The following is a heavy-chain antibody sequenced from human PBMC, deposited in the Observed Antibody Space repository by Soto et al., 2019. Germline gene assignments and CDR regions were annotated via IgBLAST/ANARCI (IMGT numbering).Heavy chain of an antibody. J-gene: IGHJ4*02. D-gene: IGHD6-13*01. CDR3: ARNWLSSSWFAFFDY. V-gene: IGHV3-48*02. Sequence: GGSLRLSCTASGFTFSSYSMNWVRQAPGKGLEWVSYISSSSSVIYSADSVKGRFTISRDNAKTSLYLQMNSLRDEDTAVYYCARNWLSSSWFAFFDYWGQGTLVTVS. CDR1: GFTFSSYS. CDR2: ISSSSSVI.